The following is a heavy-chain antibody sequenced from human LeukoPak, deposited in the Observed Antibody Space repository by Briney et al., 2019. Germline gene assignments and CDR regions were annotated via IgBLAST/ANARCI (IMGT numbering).Heavy chain of an antibody. D-gene: IGHD1-26*01. CDR1: GFTFGDYG. CDR3: ARAGSLVDLHGWYFDF. V-gene: IGHV3-49*03. CDR2: IRGQAYGATI. Sequence: GGSLRLSCPTSGFTFGDYGMTWFRQAPGKRLEWVAFIRGQAYGATIEYAASVRGRFSISRDDSKRVAYLQMNGLETEDTAMYYCARAGSLVDLHGWYFDFWGQGTLVTVSS. J-gene: IGHJ4*02.